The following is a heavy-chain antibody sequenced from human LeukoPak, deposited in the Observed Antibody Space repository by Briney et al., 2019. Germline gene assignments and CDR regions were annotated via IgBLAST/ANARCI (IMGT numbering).Heavy chain of an antibody. CDR3: ARAVISYSAYDHPYLDY. CDR2: ISAYNGNT. Sequence: GASVKVSCKASGYTFTSYGISWVRQARGQGLEWMGWISAYNGNTNDAQKLQGRVTMTTDTSTSTAYMELRSLRSDDTAVYYCARAVISYSAYDHPYLDYWGQGSLVTVSA. CDR1: GYTFTSYG. D-gene: IGHD5-12*01. J-gene: IGHJ4*02. V-gene: IGHV1-18*01.